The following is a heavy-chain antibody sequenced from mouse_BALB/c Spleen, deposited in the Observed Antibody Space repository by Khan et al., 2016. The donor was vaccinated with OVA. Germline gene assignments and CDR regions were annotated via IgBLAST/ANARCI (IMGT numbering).Heavy chain of an antibody. D-gene: IGHD1-1*01. J-gene: IGHJ4*01. CDR1: GYTFTSYW. CDR2: IAPGSGST. V-gene: IGHV1S41*01. CDR3: ARSNYYGSGLYAIDY. Sequence: DLVKPGVSVKLSCRASGYTFTSYWINWIKQRPGQGLEWIGRIAPGSGSTSYNEMFKGKATLTVDTSSSTAYIQLSSLSSEDSAVCFCARSNYYGSGLYAIDYWGQGTSVTVSS.